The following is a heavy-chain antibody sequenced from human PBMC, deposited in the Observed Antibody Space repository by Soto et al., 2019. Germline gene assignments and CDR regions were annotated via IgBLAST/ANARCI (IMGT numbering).Heavy chain of an antibody. J-gene: IGHJ6*02. CDR1: GYSFTSYW. V-gene: IGHV5-10-1*01. Sequence: PGESLKISCKGSGYSFTSYWISWVRQMPGKGLEWMGRIDPSDSYTNYSPSFQGHVTISADKSSSTAYLKWSSLKASDTAMYYCARQGYCSGGSCYSLGLDYYYGMDVWGQGTTVTVSS. CDR2: IDPSDSYT. D-gene: IGHD2-15*01. CDR3: ARQGYCSGGSCYSLGLDYYYGMDV.